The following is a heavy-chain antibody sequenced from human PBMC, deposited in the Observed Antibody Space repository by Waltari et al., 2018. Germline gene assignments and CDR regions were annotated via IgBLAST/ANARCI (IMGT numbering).Heavy chain of an antibody. CDR3: ARDTGHYFEN. CDR1: GGSMNNYY. Sequence: QVQLQESGPGLVKPSEPLSLTCTVSGGSMNNYYWSWIRRSPGKGLEWIGYIYSTGESDYNPSLRSRVTISVDMSKNQFSLNLRSVTAADTAIYYCARDTGHYFENWGQGTLVTV. J-gene: IGHJ4*02. CDR2: IYSTGES. V-gene: IGHV4-59*01.